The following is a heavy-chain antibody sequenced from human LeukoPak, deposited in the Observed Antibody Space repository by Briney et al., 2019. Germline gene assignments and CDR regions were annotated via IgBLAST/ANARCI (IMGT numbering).Heavy chain of an antibody. D-gene: IGHD1-14*01. CDR2: LYSDGNT. V-gene: IGHV3-53*01. Sequence: HPGGSLRLSCAASGFTVITNDMTWVRQAPGKGLERVSVLYSDGNTKYADSVQGRFTISRDNSKNTLYLEMNSLSPDDTAVYYCARGVEPLAANTLAYWGQGTLVTVSS. CDR1: GFTVITND. CDR3: ARGVEPLAANTLAY. J-gene: IGHJ4*02.